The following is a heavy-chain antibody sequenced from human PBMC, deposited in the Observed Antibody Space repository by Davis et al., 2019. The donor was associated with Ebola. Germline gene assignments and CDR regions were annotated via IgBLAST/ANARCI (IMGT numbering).Heavy chain of an antibody. CDR3: ARSSYQPDY. D-gene: IGHD2-2*01. CDR2: INPDGSFT. V-gene: IGHV3-74*01. J-gene: IGHJ4*02. CDR1: GFTFSNAW. Sequence: PGGSLSLSCAASGFTFSNAWMSWVRQAPGKGLVWVSRINPDGSFTDYADSVKGRFSISRDSTSNTLYLQMNGLRAEDTAVYYCARSSYQPDYWGQGTLVTVSS.